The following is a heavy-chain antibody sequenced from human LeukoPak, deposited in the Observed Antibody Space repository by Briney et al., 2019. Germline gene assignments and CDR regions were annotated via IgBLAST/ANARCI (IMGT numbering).Heavy chain of an antibody. CDR3: ASFAQYCGGDCYSRWFDP. Sequence: SVKVSCKASGGTFSSYAISWVRQAPGQGLEWMGRIIPILGIANYAQKFQGRVTITADKSTSTAYMELSSLRSEDTAVYYCASFAQYCGGDCYSRWFDPWGQGTLVTLSS. CDR1: GGTFSSYA. V-gene: IGHV1-69*04. D-gene: IGHD2-21*02. J-gene: IGHJ5*02. CDR2: IIPILGIA.